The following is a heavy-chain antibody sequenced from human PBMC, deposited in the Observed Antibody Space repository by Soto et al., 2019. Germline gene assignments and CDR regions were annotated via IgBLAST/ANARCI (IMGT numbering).Heavy chain of an antibody. Sequence: GGSLRLSCAASGFTFSSYNMNWVRQAPGKGLEWVSSISGSENYINYADSVKGRFTISRENAKNSLYLQMNSLGAEDTAVYYCARDPGRSWTGKYLEYWGQGTLVTVSS. J-gene: IGHJ4*02. CDR3: ARDPGRSWTGKYLEY. CDR1: GFTFSSYN. D-gene: IGHD6-13*01. CDR2: ISGSENYI. V-gene: IGHV3-21*01.